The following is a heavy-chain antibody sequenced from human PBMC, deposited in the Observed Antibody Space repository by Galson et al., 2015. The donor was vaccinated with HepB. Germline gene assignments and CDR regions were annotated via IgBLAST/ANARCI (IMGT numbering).Heavy chain of an antibody. CDR2: IKSKTRGGTK. Sequence: SLRLSCAASGFTFSNAWMNWVRQAPGKGLEWVGRIKSKTRGGTKDYAAPVKVRFTISRDDSETTLYLQMNSLKTEDTAVYYCTTWAYHDTRDAIWGDWGQGTLVTVSS. CDR1: GFTFSNAW. J-gene: IGHJ4*02. CDR3: TTWAYHDTRDAIWGD. V-gene: IGHV3-15*07. D-gene: IGHD3-22*01.